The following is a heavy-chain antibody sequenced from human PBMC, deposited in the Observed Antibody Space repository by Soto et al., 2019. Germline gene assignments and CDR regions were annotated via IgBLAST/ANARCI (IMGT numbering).Heavy chain of an antibody. D-gene: IGHD3-10*01. Sequence: SETLSLTCTVSGGSISNYYLSWIRQPPGKGLEWIGYIYYSGSTNYNPSLKSRVTISVDTSKNQFSLKLNSMTAADTAVYYCARHNYGSGSTYFDYWGQGTLVTVSS. CDR1: GGSISNYY. J-gene: IGHJ4*02. CDR3: ARHNYGSGSTYFDY. V-gene: IGHV4-59*08. CDR2: IYYSGST.